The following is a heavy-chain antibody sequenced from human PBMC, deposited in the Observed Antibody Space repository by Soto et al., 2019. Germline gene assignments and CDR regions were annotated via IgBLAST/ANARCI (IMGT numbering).Heavy chain of an antibody. Sequence: GGSLRLSCAASGFTFSSYSMNWVRQAPGKGLEWVSYISSSSSTKYYADSVKGRFTISRDNAKNSLYLQMNSLRDEDTAVYYCARPEYSSSSYGMDVWGQGTTVTVSS. CDR3: ARPEYSSSSYGMDV. J-gene: IGHJ6*02. CDR2: ISSSSSTK. CDR1: GFTFSSYS. V-gene: IGHV3-48*02. D-gene: IGHD6-6*01.